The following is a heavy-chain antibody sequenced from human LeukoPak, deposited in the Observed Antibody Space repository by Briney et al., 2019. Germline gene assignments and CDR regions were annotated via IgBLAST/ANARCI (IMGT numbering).Heavy chain of an antibody. J-gene: IGHJ5*02. CDR2: ISGTGSRT. CDR3: ASIPRFPSRLDP. V-gene: IGHV3-23*01. CDR1: GFTFSSYA. D-gene: IGHD2-21*01. Sequence: GGSLRLSCAASGFTFSSYAMSWVRQAPGKGLEWVSAISGTGSRTYSAGSVKGRFTISGDTSWSTLYLQMNSLRADATAVYDCASIPRFPSRLDPWGQGTLVTVSP.